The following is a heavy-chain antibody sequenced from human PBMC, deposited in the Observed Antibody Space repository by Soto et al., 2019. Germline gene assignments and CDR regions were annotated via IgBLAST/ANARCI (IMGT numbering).Heavy chain of an antibody. CDR1: GFTVSGNY. D-gene: IGHD2-21*02. CDR3: ATGLTLPVRPSFDT. Sequence: EVQLVESGGGLIQPGGSLTLSCAASGFTVSGNYITWVRQPPGKGLVWVSVIFSGDNTYYSDSVKGRFTISRDNSKNTVYLQMNRLRGDDTAVYFCATGLTLPVRPSFDTWGQGTLLTVSS. CDR2: IFSGDNT. J-gene: IGHJ5*02. V-gene: IGHV3-53*01.